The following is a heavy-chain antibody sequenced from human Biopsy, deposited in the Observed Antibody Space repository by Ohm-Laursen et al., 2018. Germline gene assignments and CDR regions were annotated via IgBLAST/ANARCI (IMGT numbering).Heavy chain of an antibody. Sequence: GTLSLTCTVSGGSISNNNYYWGWIRQPPGKGLEWIGSIFCRGSTHYKPSLKSRVNISVDTSKNQFSLKLNSVTAADTAVYYCARDYDTSGYYYVSWGQGTLVTVSS. V-gene: IGHV4-39*01. CDR1: GGSISNNNYY. D-gene: IGHD3-22*01. CDR3: ARDYDTSGYYYVS. J-gene: IGHJ5*02. CDR2: IFCRGST.